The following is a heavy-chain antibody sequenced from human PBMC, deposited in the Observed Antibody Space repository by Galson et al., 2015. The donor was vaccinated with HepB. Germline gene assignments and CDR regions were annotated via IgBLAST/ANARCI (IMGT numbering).Heavy chain of an antibody. V-gene: IGHV1-2*02. CDR2: INPNSGAT. J-gene: IGHJ5*02. Sequence: SVKVSCKASGYTFTSNGITWVRQAPGQGLEWMGWINPNSGATKCAQKFQGRVTMTRDTSISTVYMELSSLRSDDTAVYYCARGASTSGSSRGILDPWGQGTLVTVSS. D-gene: IGHD5-12*01. CDR1: GYTFTSNG. CDR3: ARGASTSGSSRGILDP.